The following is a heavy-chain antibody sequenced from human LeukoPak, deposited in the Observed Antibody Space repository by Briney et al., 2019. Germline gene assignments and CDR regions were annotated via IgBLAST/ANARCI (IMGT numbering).Heavy chain of an antibody. J-gene: IGHJ4*02. V-gene: IGHV3-33*06. Sequence: GGSLRLSCAASGFTFSSYGMHWVRQAPGKGLEWVAVIWYDGSNKYYADSVKGRFTISRDNSKNTLYLQMNSLRAEDTAVYYCAKERYCSTSCWSFDYWGQGTLVTVSS. CDR1: GFTFSSYG. CDR3: AKERYCSTSCWSFDY. CDR2: IWYDGSNK. D-gene: IGHD2-2*01.